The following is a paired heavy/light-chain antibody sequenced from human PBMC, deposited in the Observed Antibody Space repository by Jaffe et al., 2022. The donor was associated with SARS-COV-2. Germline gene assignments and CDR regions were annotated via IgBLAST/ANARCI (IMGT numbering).Heavy chain of an antibody. D-gene: IGHD6-13*01. CDR2: IRKNRDRGRT. V-gene: IGHV3-15*01. Sequence: DVQVVQSGGGLIEPGGSLRLSCAASGFTFTEAWMSWVRQAPGKGLEWVGVIRKNRDRGRTDYAAPVKGRFTISRDDSRQTVYLQMNSLETDDTAVYYCGIDIANIGAASGTADYWGQGALVTVSS. CDR3: GIDIANIGAASGTADY. CDR1: GFTFTEAW. J-gene: IGHJ4*02.
Light chain of an antibody. V-gene: IGKV1-39*01. CDR3: QQSYSPPLT. Sequence: DIQMTQSPSSLSASVGDRVTITCRASQTIGTYLNWYQQRPGKAPNLLIYGASSLQSGVPSRFSGSGSGTDFTLTISSLQPEDFATYYCQQSYSPPLTFGGGTKVEI. CDR1: QTIGTY. J-gene: IGKJ4*01. CDR2: GAS.